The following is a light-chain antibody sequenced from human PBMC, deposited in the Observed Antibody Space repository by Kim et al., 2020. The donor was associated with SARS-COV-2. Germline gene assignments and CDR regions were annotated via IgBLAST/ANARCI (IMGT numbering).Light chain of an antibody. CDR1: SGHSRYA. CDR2: LNYDGSH. J-gene: IGLJ3*02. CDR3: QTWDTGIWV. Sequence: QPVPTQSPSASASLGASVKLTCTLSSGHSRYAIAWHQQQPEKGPRFLMKLNYDGSHTKGDGIPDRFSGSSSGAERYLTISSLQSEDEADYYCQTWDTGIWVFGGGTQLTVL. V-gene: IGLV4-69*01.